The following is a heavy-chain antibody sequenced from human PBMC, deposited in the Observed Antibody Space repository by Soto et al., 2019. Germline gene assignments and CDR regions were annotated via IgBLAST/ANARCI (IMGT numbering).Heavy chain of an antibody. CDR2: ISYDGSSK. D-gene: IGHD2-15*01. J-gene: IGHJ4*02. Sequence: PVGSLRLSCAASGFTFSSDGMHWVRQAPGKGLEWVAVISYDGSSKYYADSVKGRFTISRDNSKHTLYLQMNSLRPEDTAVDYCSIDVGCEDNPSEFVCWGEGALVTVSS. CDR1: GFTFSSDG. V-gene: IGHV3-30*03. CDR3: SIDVGCEDNPSEFVC.